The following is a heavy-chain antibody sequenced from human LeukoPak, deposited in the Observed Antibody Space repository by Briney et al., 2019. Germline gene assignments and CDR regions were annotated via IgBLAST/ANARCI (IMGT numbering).Heavy chain of an antibody. D-gene: IGHD3-22*01. J-gene: IGHJ4*02. CDR3: ARGTTYYYDSSGYWGDY. V-gene: IGHV3-23*01. CDR1: GFTFSSYA. Sequence: GGSLRLSCAASGFTFSSYAMSWVRQAPGKGLEWVSAISGSGGSTYYADSVKGRFTISRDNSKNTLYLQMNSLRAEDTAVYYCARGTTYYYDSSGYWGDYWGQGTLVTVSS. CDR2: ISGSGGST.